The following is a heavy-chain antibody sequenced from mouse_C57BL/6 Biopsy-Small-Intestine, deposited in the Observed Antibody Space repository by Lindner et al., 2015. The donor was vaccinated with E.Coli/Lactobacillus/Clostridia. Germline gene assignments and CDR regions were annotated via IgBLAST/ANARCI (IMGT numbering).Heavy chain of an antibody. V-gene: IGHV1-87*01. D-gene: IGHD1-1*02. CDR2: IIPGVGAL. J-gene: IGHJ1*01. CDR3: ARKDTTMGQYALDV. CDR1: GGTFSSFS. Sequence: SVKVSCKASGGTFSSFSMNWVRQAPGQGLEWMGGIIPGVGALSYAQRFQGRITMTADESTNTAYMELSSLRSEDTAVYYCARKDTTMGQYALDVWGQGTTVTVSS.